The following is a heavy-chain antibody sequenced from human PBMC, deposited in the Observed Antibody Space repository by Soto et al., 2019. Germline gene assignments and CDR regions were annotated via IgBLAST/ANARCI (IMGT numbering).Heavy chain of an antibody. D-gene: IGHD6-13*01. J-gene: IGHJ6*02. CDR2: VSYDGNHK. V-gene: IGHV3-30*18. Sequence: QVQLVESGGGVIQPGTSLSLSCGSSGFTFRSFGMYWVRQAPGKGLGWVAVVSYDGNHKYYADSVKGRFTVSRDNAKNMRYLQMNSLRGEDTAVYYCAKDVGQQLVLNYGMDVWGQGTTVTVSS. CDR3: AKDVGQQLVLNYGMDV. CDR1: GFTFRSFG.